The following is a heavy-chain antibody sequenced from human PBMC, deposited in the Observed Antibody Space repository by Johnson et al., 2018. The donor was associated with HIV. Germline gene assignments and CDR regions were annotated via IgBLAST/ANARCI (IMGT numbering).Heavy chain of an antibody. CDR1: GFTVSSNY. CDR2: IYSGGST. V-gene: IGHV3-66*02. J-gene: IGHJ3*02. CDR3: ARTQVYSSSRDDAFDI. Sequence: EVQLVESGGGLVQPGGSLTLSCEVSGFTVSSNYMSWVRQAPGKGLEWVSVIYSGGSTYYADSVKGRFTISRDNSKKTLYLQMSGLRIEDTAVYYCARTQVYSSSRDDAFDIWGQGTMVTVSS. D-gene: IGHD6-13*01.